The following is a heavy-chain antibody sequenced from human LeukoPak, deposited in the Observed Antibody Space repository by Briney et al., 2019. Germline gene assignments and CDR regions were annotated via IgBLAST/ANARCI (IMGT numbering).Heavy chain of an antibody. J-gene: IGHJ4*02. CDR3: ARAYDSREDYFDY. V-gene: IGHV4-39*01. Sequence: PSETLSLTYSVSGGSISSSSYYWRWIRQPPGKGLEWIGSIYYSGSTYYNPSLKSRVAMSVGTSKNQFSLRLSSVTAADTAVYFCARAYDSREDYFDYWGQGTLVTVSS. CDR1: GGSISSSSYY. CDR2: IYYSGST. D-gene: IGHD3-22*01.